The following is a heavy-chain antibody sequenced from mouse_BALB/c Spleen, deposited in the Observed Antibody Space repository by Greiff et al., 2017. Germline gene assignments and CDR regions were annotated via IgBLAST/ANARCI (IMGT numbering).Heavy chain of an antibody. V-gene: IGHV1S22*01. CDR2: IYPGSGST. Sequence: LQQPGSELVRPGASVKLSCKASGYTFTSYWMHWVKQRHGQGLEWIGNIYPGSGSTNYDEKFKSKGTLTVDTSSSTAYMHLSSLTSEDSAVYYCTRSLDYWGEGTTVTVSS. J-gene: IGHJ4*01. CDR1: GYTFTSYW. CDR3: TRSLDY.